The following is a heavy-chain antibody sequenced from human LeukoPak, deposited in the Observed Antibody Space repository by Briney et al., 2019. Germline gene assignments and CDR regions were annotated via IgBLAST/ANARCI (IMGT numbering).Heavy chain of an antibody. D-gene: IGHD3-22*01. CDR1: GASISSGGYS. V-gene: IGHV4-30-2*01. Sequence: SETLSLTCAVSGASISSGGYSWSWIRQPPGKGLEWIGYIYHSDSTYYNPSLNSRVTISEDRSKNQFSLKLSSVTAADTAVYYCARIYDSSGYPRRGAFWFDPWGQGTLVTVSS. CDR2: IYHSDST. J-gene: IGHJ5*02. CDR3: ARIYDSSGYPRRGAFWFDP.